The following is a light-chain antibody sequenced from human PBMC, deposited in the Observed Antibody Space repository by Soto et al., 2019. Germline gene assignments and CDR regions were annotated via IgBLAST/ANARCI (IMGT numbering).Light chain of an antibody. Sequence: ETVMTQSPATLSMSPGERITLSCRASQSVSRNLAWYQQRPGQTPRLLFYGASTRATGIPARFSASGSGTEFILTISSLQSEDFAVYYCQQDNKWPLTFGGGTKV. CDR2: GAS. CDR3: QQDNKWPLT. J-gene: IGKJ4*01. CDR1: QSVSRN. V-gene: IGKV3-15*01.